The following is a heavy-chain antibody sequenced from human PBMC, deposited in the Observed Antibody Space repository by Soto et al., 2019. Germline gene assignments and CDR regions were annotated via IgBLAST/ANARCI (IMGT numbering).Heavy chain of an antibody. D-gene: IGHD3-10*01. V-gene: IGHV4-4*02. CDR1: GGSISSSNC. CDR2: IYHSGST. Sequence: SETLSLTCAVSGGSISSSNCLILFRHPPGKGLEWIGEIYHSGSTNYNPSLKSRVTISVDKSKNQFSLKLSSVTAADTAVYYCARTPMVRKSDHDAFDIWGQGTMVTVSS. J-gene: IGHJ3*02. CDR3: ARTPMVRKSDHDAFDI.